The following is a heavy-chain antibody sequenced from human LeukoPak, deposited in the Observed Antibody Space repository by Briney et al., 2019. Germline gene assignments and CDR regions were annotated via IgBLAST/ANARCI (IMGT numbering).Heavy chain of an antibody. J-gene: IGHJ4*02. CDR2: IYYSGST. V-gene: IGHV4-59*01. D-gene: IGHD3-10*01. CDR1: GGSITNYY. Sequence: SETLSLTCTVSGGSITNYYWSWIRQPPGKGLECIGYIYYSGSTNYNPSLKSRVTISLHTSKNQISLKLNSVTAADTAVYYCARGVPYGPSYEFFDYWGQGTLVTVSS. CDR3: ARGVPYGPSYEFFDY.